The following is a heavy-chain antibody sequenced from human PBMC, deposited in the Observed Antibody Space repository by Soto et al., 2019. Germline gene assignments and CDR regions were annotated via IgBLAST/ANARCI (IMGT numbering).Heavy chain of an antibody. V-gene: IGHV3-30*18. Sequence: QVQLVESGGGVVQPGRSLRLSCAASGFSFRYYGMHWVRQAPGKGLEWVALISYDGSDEYYADSVKGRFTISRDHSNNTLYLQMNTPKSEATAVYYCAKDRRDYGGNIFDYWGQGTVVTVSS. CDR2: ISYDGSDE. CDR3: AKDRRDYGGNIFDY. J-gene: IGHJ4*02. CDR1: GFSFRYYG. D-gene: IGHD4-17*01.